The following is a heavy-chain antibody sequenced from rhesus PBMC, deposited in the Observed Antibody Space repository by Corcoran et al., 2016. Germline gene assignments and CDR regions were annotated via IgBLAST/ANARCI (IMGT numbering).Heavy chain of an antibody. CDR1: GFSLTTTGVG. CDR2: IYWDDEK. Sequence: QVTLKESGPALVKSTQTLTLTCSFSGFSLTTTGVGVGWIRQPQGKAVEGLALIYWDDEKRYRTSLKNRLTIFKHPSNNPVVLILTNMDPVATATYYCARRPGDSSGWSPYGLDSWGQGVGVTVSS. J-gene: IGHJ6*01. V-gene: IGHV2-174*01. CDR3: ARRPGDSSGWSPYGLDS. D-gene: IGHD6S26*01.